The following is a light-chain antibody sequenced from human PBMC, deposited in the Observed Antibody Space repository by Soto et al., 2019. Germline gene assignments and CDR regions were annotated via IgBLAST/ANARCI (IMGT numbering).Light chain of an antibody. Sequence: SSLTQPASASGSPGESVTISCTGTSSDVGGYNYVSWYQQHPGKAPKLMIYEVSKRPSGVPDRFSGSKSGNTASLTVSGLQAEDEADYYCTSYAGSNNFFYVFGTGTKVTVL. CDR3: TSYAGSNNFFYV. V-gene: IGLV2-8*01. CDR1: SSDVGGYNY. CDR2: EVS. J-gene: IGLJ1*01.